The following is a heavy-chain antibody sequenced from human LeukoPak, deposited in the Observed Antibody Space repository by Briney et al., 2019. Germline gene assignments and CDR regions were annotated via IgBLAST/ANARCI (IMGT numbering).Heavy chain of an antibody. J-gene: IGHJ4*02. V-gene: IGHV1-69*13. D-gene: IGHD3-16*02. CDR2: IIPIFGTA. CDR1: GGTFSSYA. CDR3: ARGEGVITFGGVITYFDY. Sequence: ASVKVSCKASGGTFSSYAISWVRQAPGQGLEWMGGIIPIFGTANYAQKFQGRVTIAADESTSTAYMELSSLRSEDTAVYYCARGEGVITFGGVITYFDYWGQGTLVTVSS.